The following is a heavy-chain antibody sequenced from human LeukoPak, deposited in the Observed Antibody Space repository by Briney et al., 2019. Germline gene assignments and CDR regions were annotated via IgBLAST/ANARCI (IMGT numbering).Heavy chain of an antibody. CDR3: ARDGTFFTYYMDV. V-gene: IGHV4-39*07. J-gene: IGHJ6*03. CDR2: IYYSGST. Sequence: SETLSLTCTVSGGSISSSSYYWGWIRQPPGKGLEWIGSIYYSGSTYYNPSLKSRVTISVDTSKNQFSLKLSSVTAADTAVYYCARDGTFFTYYMDVWGKGTTVTVSS. CDR1: GGSISSSSYY. D-gene: IGHD3-16*01.